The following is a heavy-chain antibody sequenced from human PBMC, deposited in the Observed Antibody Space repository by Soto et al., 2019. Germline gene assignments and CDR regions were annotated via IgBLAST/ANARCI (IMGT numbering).Heavy chain of an antibody. CDR2: IKQDGSEQ. Sequence: EVQLVESGGGLVQPGGSLRLSCAASGFTFSGYWMSWVRQAPGKGLEWVANIKQDGSEQFYVDSVKGRFTISRDNAKNSLYLQTDSLSSEDTAVYSCAREAVWGQGTTVTVSS. CDR1: GFTFSGYW. CDR3: AREAV. V-gene: IGHV3-7*04. J-gene: IGHJ6*02.